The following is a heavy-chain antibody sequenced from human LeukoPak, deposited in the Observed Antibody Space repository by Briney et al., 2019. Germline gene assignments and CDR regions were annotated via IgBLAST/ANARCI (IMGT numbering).Heavy chain of an antibody. V-gene: IGHV3-74*01. CDR3: ARDQVGATPIDY. J-gene: IGHJ4*02. CDR1: GFTFSSYA. D-gene: IGHD1-26*01. CDR2: INGDGGST. Sequence: GGSLRLSCAASGFTFSSYAMTWVRQAPGKGLEWVSHINGDGGSTGYADSVKGRFTISRDNAKKTLYLHMNSLRAEDTAVYYCARDQVGATPIDYWGQGTLVTVSS.